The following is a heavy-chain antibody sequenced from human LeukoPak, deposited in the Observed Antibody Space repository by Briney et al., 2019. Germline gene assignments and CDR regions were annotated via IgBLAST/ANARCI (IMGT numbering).Heavy chain of an antibody. V-gene: IGHV4-30-4*01. J-gene: IGHJ4*02. CDR2: IYYSGST. CDR3: ARVVRQTRRLDY. Sequence: SETLSLTCTVSGGSISSGDYYWSWIRQPPGKGLEWIGYIYYSGSTYYNPSLKSRVTVSVDTSKNQFSLKLSSVTAADTAVYYCARVVRQTRRLDYWGQGTLVTVSS. CDR1: GGSISSGDYY.